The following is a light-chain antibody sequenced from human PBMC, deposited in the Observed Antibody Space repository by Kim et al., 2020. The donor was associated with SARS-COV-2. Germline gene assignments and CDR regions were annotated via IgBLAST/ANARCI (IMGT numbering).Light chain of an antibody. CDR2: SAS. J-gene: IGKJ2*01. CDR1: QSINRDF. Sequence: EIELTQSPDTLSLSPGESATLSCRASQSINRDFLAWYQQKPGQAPRLLVHSASTRATGIADRFSGSGSGTDFTLTISRLEPEDFAVYFCHQYGSSPRSFGQGYKVDIK. V-gene: IGKV3-20*01. CDR3: HQYGSSPRS.